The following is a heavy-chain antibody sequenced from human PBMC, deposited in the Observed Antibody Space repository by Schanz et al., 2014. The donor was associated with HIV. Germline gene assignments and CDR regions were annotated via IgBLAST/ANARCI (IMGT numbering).Heavy chain of an antibody. J-gene: IGHJ4*02. V-gene: IGHV3-33*06. CDR2: IWYDGSKK. CDR1: GFTFSNYG. CDR3: AKDPNDREKAFDY. D-gene: IGHD3-22*01. Sequence: QVQLVESGGGVVQSGRSLRLSCAASGFTFSNYGMHWVRQAPGKGLEWVAVIWYDGSKKYYADSVKGRVTISRDNSKKTLYLQMNSLRAEDTAVYYCAKDPNDREKAFDYWGQGTLVTVSS.